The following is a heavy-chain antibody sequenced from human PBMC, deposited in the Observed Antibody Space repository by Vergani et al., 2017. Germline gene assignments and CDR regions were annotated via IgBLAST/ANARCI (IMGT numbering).Heavy chain of an antibody. Sequence: EVQLLESGGGLVQPGGSLRLSCAASGFTFSSYAMSWVRQAPGKGLEWVSAISGSGGSTYYADSVKGRFTISRYNSKNTLYLQMNSLRAEDTAVYYCAKGSAAGEQWLVHYFDYWGQGTLVTVSS. D-gene: IGHD6-19*01. CDR2: ISGSGGST. J-gene: IGHJ4*02. CDR3: AKGSAAGEQWLVHYFDY. CDR1: GFTFSSYA. V-gene: IGHV3-23*01.